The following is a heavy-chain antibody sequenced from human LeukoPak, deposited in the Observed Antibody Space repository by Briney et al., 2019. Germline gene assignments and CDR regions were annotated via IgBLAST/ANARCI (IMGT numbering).Heavy chain of an antibody. CDR2: ISYDGSNK. Sequence: PGGSLRLSCAASGFTFSSYAMHWVRQAPGKGLEWVAVISYDGSNKYYADSVKGRFTISRDNSKNTLYLQMNSLRAEDTAVYYCAKSRIAARLGPDLDFDYWGQGTLVTVSS. D-gene: IGHD6-6*01. J-gene: IGHJ4*02. CDR3: AKSRIAARLGPDLDFDY. CDR1: GFTFSSYA. V-gene: IGHV3-30-3*02.